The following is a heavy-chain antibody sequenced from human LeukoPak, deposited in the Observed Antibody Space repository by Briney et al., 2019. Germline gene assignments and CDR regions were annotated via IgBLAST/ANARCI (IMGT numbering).Heavy chain of an antibody. V-gene: IGHV3-7*03. CDR1: GFTFSSYW. CDR2: IKQDGSEK. Sequence: PGGSLRLSCAASGFTFSSYWMSWVRQAPGKGLEWVANIKQDGSEKYYVDSVKGRFTISRDNAKNSLYLQMNSLRAEDTAVYYCARDIAPANPNRDGYNSPYQDWYFDLWGRGTLVTVSS. D-gene: IGHD5-24*01. CDR3: ARDIAPANPNRDGYNSPYQDWYFDL. J-gene: IGHJ2*01.